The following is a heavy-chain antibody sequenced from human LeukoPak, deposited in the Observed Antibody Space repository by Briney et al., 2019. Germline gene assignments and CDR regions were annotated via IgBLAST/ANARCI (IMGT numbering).Heavy chain of an antibody. CDR2: IQYDRSNQ. D-gene: IGHD2-8*01. J-gene: IGHJ6*03. Sequence: GGSLRLSCAASGFTFSSYGMHWVRQAPGKVLEWVAYIQYDRSNQQYAGSVKGRFSISRDNSKNTLSLQMNSLRAEDTAVYYCAKDRCSNGIGCLYYYMDVWGKGTTVTISS. CDR3: AKDRCSNGIGCLYYYMDV. V-gene: IGHV3-30*02. CDR1: GFTFSSYG.